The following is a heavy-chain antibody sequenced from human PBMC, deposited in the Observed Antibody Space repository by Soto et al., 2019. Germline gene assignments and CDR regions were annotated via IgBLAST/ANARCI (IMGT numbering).Heavy chain of an antibody. D-gene: IGHD6-19*01. CDR3: ARGGSSDWQVAFDF. Sequence: PSETLSLTCDVYGGSFTGYFWNWIRQSPGKGLEWIGKVNHNGRNNYNPSLKSRVTISLDMSKNQISLKLTSATAADTAVYYCARGGSSDWQVAFDFWGQGTMVTVSS. V-gene: IGHV4-34*01. J-gene: IGHJ3*01. CDR1: GGSFTGYF. CDR2: VNHNGRN.